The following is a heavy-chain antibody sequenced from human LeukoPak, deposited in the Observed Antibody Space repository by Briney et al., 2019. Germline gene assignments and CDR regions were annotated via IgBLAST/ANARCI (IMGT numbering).Heavy chain of an antibody. CDR1: GGSISSYY. J-gene: IGHJ4*02. Sequence: SETLSLTCTVSGGSISSYYWSWIRQPPGKGLEWIGYIYYSGSTNYNPSLKSRVTISVDTSKNQFPLNLISVTAADTAVYYCARASSYTGHLGWWGQGTLVTVSS. CDR2: IYYSGST. D-gene: IGHD2-2*01. CDR3: ARASSYTGHLGW. V-gene: IGHV4-59*08.